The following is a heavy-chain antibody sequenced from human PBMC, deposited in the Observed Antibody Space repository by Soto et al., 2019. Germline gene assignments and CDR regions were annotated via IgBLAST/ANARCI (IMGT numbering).Heavy chain of an antibody. J-gene: IGHJ3*02. V-gene: IGHV3-33*01. D-gene: IGHD6-13*01. CDR2: IWYDGSNK. CDR3: ARPGIAAAGDAFDI. CDR1: GFTFSSYG. Sequence: GGSLRLSCAASGFTFSSYGMHWVRQAPGKGLEWVAVIWYDGSNKYYADSVKGRFTISRDNSKNTLYLQMNSLRAEDTDVYYCARPGIAAAGDAFDIWGQGTIVTVS.